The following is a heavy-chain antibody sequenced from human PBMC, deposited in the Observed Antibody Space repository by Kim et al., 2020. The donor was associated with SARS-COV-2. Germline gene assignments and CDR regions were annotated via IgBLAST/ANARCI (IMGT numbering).Heavy chain of an antibody. D-gene: IGHD6-19*01. CDR3: AKDIGSGVAVALYGMDV. V-gene: IGHV3-9*01. J-gene: IGHJ6*02. CDR1: GFTFDDYG. Sequence: GGSLRLSCVVSGFTFDDYGMHWVRQAPGKGPEWVSAISWSGASIGYADSVKGRFTISRDKAKNSLYLQMNSLRAEDTALYYCAKDIGSGVAVALYGMDVWGQGTTVTVSS. CDR2: ISWSGASI.